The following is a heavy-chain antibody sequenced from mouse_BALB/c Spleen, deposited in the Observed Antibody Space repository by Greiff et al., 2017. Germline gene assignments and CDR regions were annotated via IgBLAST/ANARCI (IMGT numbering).Heavy chain of an antibody. Sequence: EVHLVESGGGLVQPGGSRKLSCAASGFTFSSFGMHWVRQAPEKGLEWVAYISSGSSTIYYADTVKGRFTISRDNPKNTLFLQMTSLRSEDTAMYYCAAGIAMDYWGQGTSVTVSS. CDR1: GFTFSSFG. CDR3: AAGIAMDY. CDR2: ISSGSSTI. J-gene: IGHJ4*01. D-gene: IGHD4-1*01. V-gene: IGHV5-17*02.